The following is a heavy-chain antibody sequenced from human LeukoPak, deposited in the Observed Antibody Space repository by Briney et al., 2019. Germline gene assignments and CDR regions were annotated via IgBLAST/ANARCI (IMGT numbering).Heavy chain of an antibody. CDR2: IYYSGST. CDR3: ARLVYPVYASVYYGTDV. V-gene: IGHV4-59*01. Sequence: SSETLSLTCTVSGGSISSYYWSWIRQPPGKGLEWIGYIYYSGSTNYNPSLKSRVTISVDTSKNQFSLKLSSVTAADTAVYYCARLVYPVYASVYYGTDVWGQGTTVTVSS. D-gene: IGHD2-8*01. CDR1: GGSISSYY. J-gene: IGHJ6*02.